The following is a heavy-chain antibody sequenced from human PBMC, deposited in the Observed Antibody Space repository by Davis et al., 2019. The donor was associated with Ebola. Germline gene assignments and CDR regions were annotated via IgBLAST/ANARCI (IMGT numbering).Heavy chain of an antibody. CDR3: ARAGMVQGVITKWDGY. Sequence: GESLKISCVASGFIFSRNSMNWVRQAPGKGLEWVSYISSSSTTIYYADSVKGRFTISRDNAKNALYLQMNSLRDEDTAVYYCARAGMVQGVITKWDGYWGQGTLVTVSS. V-gene: IGHV3-48*02. CDR1: GFIFSRNS. J-gene: IGHJ4*02. CDR2: ISSSSTTI. D-gene: IGHD3-10*01.